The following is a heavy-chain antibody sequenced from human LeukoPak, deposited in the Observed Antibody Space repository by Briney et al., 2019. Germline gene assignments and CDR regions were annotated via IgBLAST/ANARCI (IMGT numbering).Heavy chain of an antibody. V-gene: IGHV1-58*02. CDR2: IVVGSGNT. D-gene: IGHD6-19*01. J-gene: IGHJ4*02. Sequence: GASVKVSCKASGFTFTSSAMQWVRQARGQRLEWIGWIVVGSGNTNYAQKFQERVTITRDVSTSTAYMELSSLRSEDTAVYYCAAVAGPGIAVAGDYWGQGTLVTVSS. CDR1: GFTFTSSA. CDR3: AAVAGPGIAVAGDY.